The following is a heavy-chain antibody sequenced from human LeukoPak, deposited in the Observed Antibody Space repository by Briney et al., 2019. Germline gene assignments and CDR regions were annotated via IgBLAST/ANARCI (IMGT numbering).Heavy chain of an antibody. J-gene: IGHJ6*02. CDR3: AKDLRRRAIIVVVTAALRYGMDV. CDR2: ISYDGSNK. D-gene: IGHD2-21*02. Sequence: SGGSLRLSCAASGFTFSSYGMHWVRQAPGKGLKWVAVISYDGSNKYYADSVKGRFTISRDNSKNTLYLQMNSLRAEDTAVYYCAKDLRRRAIIVVVTAALRYGMDVWGQGTTVTVSS. CDR1: GFTFSSYG. V-gene: IGHV3-30*18.